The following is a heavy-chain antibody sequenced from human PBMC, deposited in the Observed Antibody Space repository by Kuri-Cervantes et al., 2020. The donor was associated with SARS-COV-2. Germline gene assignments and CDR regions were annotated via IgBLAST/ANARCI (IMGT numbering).Heavy chain of an antibody. V-gene: IGHV3-72*01. CDR3: TSLQRIPLFDI. CDR1: GFTFSDHY. D-gene: IGHD2-21*01. CDR2: IRNKDGKYST. J-gene: IGHJ3*02. Sequence: GESLKISCAASGFTFSDHYMDWVRQAPGRGLEWVGRIRNKDGKYSTEYAASVRGRITISRDDSKKSLYLQMNSLQTEDTAVYYCTSLQRIPLFDIWGQGTVVTVSS.